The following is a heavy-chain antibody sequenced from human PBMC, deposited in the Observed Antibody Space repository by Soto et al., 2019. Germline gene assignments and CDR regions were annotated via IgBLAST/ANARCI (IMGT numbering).Heavy chain of an antibody. J-gene: IGHJ4*02. Sequence: EVQLVESGGGLVKPGGSLRLSCAGSGFTSSNVWMNWVRQAPGKGLEWVGRIKSETDGGTIDYAAPVKGRFTISRDDSNNTLYLQMNSLKTEDTATYYCTPLALKYNSDWYPLSDWGQGTRVTVSS. CDR3: TPLALKYNSDWYPLSD. CDR1: GFTSSNVW. D-gene: IGHD6-19*01. CDR2: IKSETDGGTI. V-gene: IGHV3-15*07.